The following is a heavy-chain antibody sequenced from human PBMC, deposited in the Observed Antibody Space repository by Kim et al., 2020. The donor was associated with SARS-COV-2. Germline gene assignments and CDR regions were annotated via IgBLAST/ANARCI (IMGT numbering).Heavy chain of an antibody. CDR1: GFTFSNAW. V-gene: IGHV3-15*01. Sequence: GGSLRLSCAASGFTFSNAWMSWVRQAPGKGLEWVGRIKSKTDGGTTDYAAPVKGRFTISRDDSKNTLYLQMNSLKTEDTAVYYCTTDPSLYCGGDCRYWGQGTLVTVSS. D-gene: IGHD2-21*02. J-gene: IGHJ4*02. CDR2: IKSKTDGGTT. CDR3: TTDPSLYCGGDCRY.